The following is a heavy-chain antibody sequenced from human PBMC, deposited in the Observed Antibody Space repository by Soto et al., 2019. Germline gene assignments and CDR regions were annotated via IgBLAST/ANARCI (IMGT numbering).Heavy chain of an antibody. CDR2: IYHSGST. CDR1: GYSISSGYY. D-gene: IGHD2-15*01. Sequence: SETLSLTGAVSGYSISSGYYWGWIRQPPGKGLEWIGSIYHSGSTYYNPSLKSRVTISVDTSKNQFSLKLSSVTAADTAVYYCAREEYCSGGSCPFGPYYFDYWGQGTLVTVSS. CDR3: AREEYCSGGSCPFGPYYFDY. V-gene: IGHV4-38-2*02. J-gene: IGHJ4*02.